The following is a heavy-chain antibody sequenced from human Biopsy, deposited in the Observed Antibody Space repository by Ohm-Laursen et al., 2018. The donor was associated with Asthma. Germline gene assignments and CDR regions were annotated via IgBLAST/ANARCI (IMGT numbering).Heavy chain of an antibody. CDR1: GYTFNSAG. CDR2: IGVYNGNT. D-gene: IGHD3-10*01. J-gene: IGHJ6*02. CDR3: ARAVDYSHYYGIDV. Sequence: SVKVSCKPSGYTFNSAGITWVRQAPGQGLEWMGWIGVYNGNTKVAQKLQDRVTMITDTSTSTAYMELRSLRSDDTAVYFCARAVDYSHYYGIDVWGQGTTVTVS. V-gene: IGHV1-18*01.